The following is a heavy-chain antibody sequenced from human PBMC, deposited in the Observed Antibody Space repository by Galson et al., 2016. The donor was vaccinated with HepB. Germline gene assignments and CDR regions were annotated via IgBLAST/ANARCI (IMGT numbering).Heavy chain of an antibody. J-gene: IGHJ6*02. Sequence: SLRLSCAASGFTVSNNYMNWVRQAPGKGLEWVSLIYSGGTTYYADSVKGRFTISRDSSKNTLYLQMNSLRVEDTAVYYCERDPNAVVTGTYAWGQGTTVTVSS. CDR3: ERDPNAVVTGTYA. V-gene: IGHV3-66*01. D-gene: IGHD4-23*01. CDR2: IYSGGTT. CDR1: GFTVSNNY.